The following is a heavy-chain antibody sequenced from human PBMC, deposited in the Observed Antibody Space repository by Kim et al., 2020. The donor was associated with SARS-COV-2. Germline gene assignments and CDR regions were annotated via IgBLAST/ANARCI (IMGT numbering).Heavy chain of an antibody. Sequence: GGSLRLSCAASGFTFSSYAMSWVRQAPGKGLEWVSAISGSGGSTYYADSVKGRFTISRDNSKNTLYLQMNSLRAEDTAVYYCAKDPRRSTYYYDSSGYSDYWGQGTLVTVSS. CDR2: ISGSGGST. CDR1: GFTFSSYA. D-gene: IGHD3-22*01. V-gene: IGHV3-23*01. J-gene: IGHJ4*02. CDR3: AKDPRRSTYYYDSSGYSDY.